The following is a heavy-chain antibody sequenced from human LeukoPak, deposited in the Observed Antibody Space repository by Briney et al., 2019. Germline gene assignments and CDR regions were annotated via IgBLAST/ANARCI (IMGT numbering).Heavy chain of an antibody. V-gene: IGHV3-66*01. D-gene: IGHD6-19*01. J-gene: IGHJ4*02. CDR2: LYSGGST. Sequence: PGGSLRLSCAASGFTFNTNYMTWVRQAPGKGLEWVSFLYSGGSTYYADSVKGRFTISINNSENMLYLLMNSLRAEDTAVYYCAKSRGSGWRHSDFWGQGALVTVSS. CDR3: AKSRGSGWRHSDF. CDR1: GFTFNTNY.